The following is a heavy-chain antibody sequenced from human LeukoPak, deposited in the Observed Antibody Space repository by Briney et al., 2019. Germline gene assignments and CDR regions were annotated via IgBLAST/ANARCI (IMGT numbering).Heavy chain of an antibody. V-gene: IGHV3-33*08. D-gene: IGHD3-10*02. CDR2: IWYDGSNK. J-gene: IGHJ4*02. CDR3: ARDVLFGESPGLFDY. Sequence: PGGSLRLSCAASGFTFSSYGMHWVRQAPGKVLERVAVIWYDGSNKYYADSVKGRFTISRDNSKNTLYLQMNSLRAEDTAVYYCARDVLFGESPGLFDYWGQGTLVTVSS. CDR1: GFTFSSYG.